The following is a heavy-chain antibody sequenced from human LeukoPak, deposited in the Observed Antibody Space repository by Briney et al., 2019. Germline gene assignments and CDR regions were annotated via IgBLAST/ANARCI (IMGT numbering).Heavy chain of an antibody. V-gene: IGHV7-4-1*02. CDR1: GYTFTTYP. D-gene: IGHD3-10*01. CDR3: ARGDYGSGGLYYFDY. Sequence: ASVKVSCKASGYTFTTYPMNWVRQAPGQGLEWMGWINTNTRNPTYAQGFTGRFVFSLDTPVSTAYLQISSLKADDTAVYYCARGDYGSGGLYYFDYWGQGTLVTVSS. J-gene: IGHJ4*02. CDR2: INTNTRNP.